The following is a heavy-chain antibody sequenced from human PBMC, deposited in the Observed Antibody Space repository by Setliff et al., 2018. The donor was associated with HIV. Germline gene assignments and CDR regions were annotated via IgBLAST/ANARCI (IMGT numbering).Heavy chain of an antibody. V-gene: IGHV1-18*01. CDR3: ARDYRGELHF. J-gene: IGHJ4*02. CDR1: GYIFASYG. Sequence: ASVKVSCKASGYIFASYGISWLRQAPGQGLERMGWISAYSGDKDYAQEVLGRITMTTDTSTKTAYMELRGLRSADTAVYFCARDYRGELHFWGQGTLVTVSS. D-gene: IGHD1-26*01. CDR2: ISAYSGDK.